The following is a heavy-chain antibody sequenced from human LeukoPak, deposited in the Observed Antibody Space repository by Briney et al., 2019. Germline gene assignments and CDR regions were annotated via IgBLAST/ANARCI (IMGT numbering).Heavy chain of an antibody. J-gene: IGHJ4*02. CDR3: ASCSGWHYYFDY. CDR1: GLSFSNAW. V-gene: IGHV3-15*05. CDR2: IKSKVDGVII. D-gene: IGHD6-19*01. Sequence: GGSLRLSCAASGLSFSNAWMSWVRQAPGMGLEWVGRIKSKVDGVIIDYTAPVKGRFTISRDDSKNMLYLQMNSLRAEDTAVYYCASCSGWHYYFDYWGQGTLVTVSS.